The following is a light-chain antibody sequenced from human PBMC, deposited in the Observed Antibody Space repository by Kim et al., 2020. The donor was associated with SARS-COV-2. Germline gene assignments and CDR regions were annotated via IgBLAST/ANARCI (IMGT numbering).Light chain of an antibody. Sequence: GQSITMSCTGTSSDVGGYNYVSWYQQHPGKAPKLLIYDVNKRPSGVSNRFTGSKSGTTASLTISGLQAEDEADYYCSSFTTTYTYVFGTGTKVTVL. CDR1: SSDVGGYNY. V-gene: IGLV2-14*03. J-gene: IGLJ1*01. CDR2: DVN. CDR3: SSFTTTYTYV.